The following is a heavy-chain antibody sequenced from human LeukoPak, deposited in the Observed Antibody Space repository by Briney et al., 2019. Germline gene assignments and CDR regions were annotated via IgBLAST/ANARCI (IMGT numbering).Heavy chain of an antibody. D-gene: IGHD3-3*01. J-gene: IGHJ4*02. CDR1: GFSFSNAW. CDR2: ISASGGST. V-gene: IGHV3-23*01. CDR3: AKDPRMGGWSGYYSY. Sequence: GGSLRLSCAASGFSFSNAWMSWVRQAPGKGLEWVSGISASGGSTYYADSVKGRFTISRDNSKNTLYLQMNSLRAEDTAVYYCAKDPRMGGWSGYYSYWGQGTLVTVSS.